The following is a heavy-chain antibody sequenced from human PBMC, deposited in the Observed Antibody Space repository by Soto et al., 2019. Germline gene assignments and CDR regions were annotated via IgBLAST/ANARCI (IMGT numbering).Heavy chain of an antibody. Sequence: EVQLLESGGGLVQPGGSLRLSCAASGFTFSNYAMSWVRQAPGKGLEWVSSISSSGGSTYYADSVKGRFTISRDNSKNTLYLKMNSMRAEDTAVYYCAKEAGRDGYNVDYWGQGTLVTVS. CDR1: GFTFSNYA. J-gene: IGHJ4*02. CDR3: AKEAGRDGYNVDY. V-gene: IGHV3-23*01. D-gene: IGHD5-12*01. CDR2: ISSSGGST.